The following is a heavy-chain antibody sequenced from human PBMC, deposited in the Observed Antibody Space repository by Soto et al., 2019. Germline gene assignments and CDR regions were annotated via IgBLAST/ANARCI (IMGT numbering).Heavy chain of an antibody. V-gene: IGHV5-10-1*01. CDR2: INPSDSYT. J-gene: IGHJ4*02. CDR1: GYIFTSYW. CDR3: ARLGYCTGTSCYTFDS. D-gene: IGHD2-2*02. Sequence: PGESLKISCHGSGYIFTSYWIGWVRQQPGKGMEWMGRINPSDSYTTYSPSFQGHVTISTDKSFSTAYLQWSGLKASDTAMYYCARLGYCTGTSCYTFDSWGQGTLVTVSS.